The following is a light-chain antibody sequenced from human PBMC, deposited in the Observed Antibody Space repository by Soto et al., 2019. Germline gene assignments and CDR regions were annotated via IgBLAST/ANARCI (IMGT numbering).Light chain of an antibody. CDR2: GAS. CDR3: QQYNNWPRT. CDR1: QSVTSN. V-gene: IGKV3-15*01. J-gene: IGKJ1*01. Sequence: EIVMTQSPATLSLSPWGRATLSCRASQSVTSNLAWYQQKPGQAPRLLIYGASTRATDIPARCSGSGSGTEFTLTISSLQSEDFAVYYCQQYNNWPRTFGQGTKVDIK.